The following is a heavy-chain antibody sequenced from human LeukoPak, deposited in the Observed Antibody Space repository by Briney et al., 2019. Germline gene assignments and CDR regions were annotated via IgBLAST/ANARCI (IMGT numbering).Heavy chain of an antibody. V-gene: IGHV4-39*01. J-gene: IGHJ5*02. CDR2: IDYSGST. Sequence: SETLSLTCTVSAGSISSNNYYWGWIRQPPGKGLEWLGSIDYSGSTNYNPSLKSRVTISVDTSKNQFSLKVTSVTAADTAVYYCAKIVGYMVRGVENWFDPWGQGTLVTVSS. D-gene: IGHD3-10*01. CDR1: AGSISSNNYY. CDR3: AKIVGYMVRGVENWFDP.